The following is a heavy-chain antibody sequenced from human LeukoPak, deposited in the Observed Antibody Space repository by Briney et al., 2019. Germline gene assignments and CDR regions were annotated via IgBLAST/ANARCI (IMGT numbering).Heavy chain of an antibody. J-gene: IGHJ4*02. CDR3: AKFWNYYDSSGYSFDY. CDR1: GVTFRGYA. Sequence: GGSLRLSCAASGVTFRGYAMSWVRQAPGEGLGRVSAISGSGGSTYYAGSVKGRFTISRDNSKTTLYLQMNSLRAEDTAVYYCAKFWNYYDSSGYSFDYWGQGTLVAVSS. CDR2: ISGSGGST. D-gene: IGHD3-22*01. V-gene: IGHV3-23*01.